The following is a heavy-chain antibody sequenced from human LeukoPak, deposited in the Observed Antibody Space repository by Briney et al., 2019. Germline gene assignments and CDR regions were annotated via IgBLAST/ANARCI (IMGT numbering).Heavy chain of an antibody. V-gene: IGHV3-21*01. CDR1: GFTFRSYT. Sequence: GGSLRLSCAASGFTFRSYTMNWVRQAPGKGLEWVSSFSGRSNYIYYADPVRGRFTISRDNAKNSLYLQMNSLRAEDTAMYYCARDRGEGYSGYDGFDYWGQGTLVTVSS. D-gene: IGHD5-12*01. CDR3: ARDRGEGYSGYDGFDY. J-gene: IGHJ4*02. CDR2: FSGRSNYI.